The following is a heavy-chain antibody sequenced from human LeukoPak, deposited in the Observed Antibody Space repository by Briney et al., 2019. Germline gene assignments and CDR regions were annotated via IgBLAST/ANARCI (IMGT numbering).Heavy chain of an antibody. Sequence: ASVKVSCKASGYTFTSYYMHWVRQAPGQGLEWMGIINPSGGSTSYAQKFQGRVTMTRDTSTSTVYMELSSLRSEDTAVYYCATRGAVWQQLDYYYYYMDVWGKGTTVTISS. J-gene: IGHJ6*03. D-gene: IGHD6-13*01. CDR3: ATRGAVWQQLDYYYYYMDV. V-gene: IGHV1-46*01. CDR1: GYTFTSYY. CDR2: INPSGGST.